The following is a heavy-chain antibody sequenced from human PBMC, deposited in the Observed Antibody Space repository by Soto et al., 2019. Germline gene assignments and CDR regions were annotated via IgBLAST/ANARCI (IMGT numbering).Heavy chain of an antibody. CDR3: ASERPYFGY. J-gene: IGHJ4*02. V-gene: IGHV1-8*01. CDR1: GYTLTSYD. CDR2: MNPNSGNT. Sequence: EASVKVSCKASGYTLTSYDINWVRQATGQGLEWMGWMNPNSGNTVYAQKFQGRITMTRNTSINTAYMELSSLRSEDTAVYYCASERPYFGYWGQGIMATVSS.